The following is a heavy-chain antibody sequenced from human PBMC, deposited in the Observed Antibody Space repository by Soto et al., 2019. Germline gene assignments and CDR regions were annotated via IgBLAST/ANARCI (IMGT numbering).Heavy chain of an antibody. Sequence: QVQLVESGGGVVQPGRSLRLSCAASGFTFSSYGMHWVRQAPGKGLEWVAVISYDGSNKYYADSVKGRFTISRDNSKNTLYLQMNSLRAEDTAVYYCAKVQYYDSSGYYSYSVDYWGQGTLVTVSS. V-gene: IGHV3-30*18. CDR3: AKVQYYDSSGYYSYSVDY. D-gene: IGHD3-22*01. J-gene: IGHJ4*02. CDR2: ISYDGSNK. CDR1: GFTFSSYG.